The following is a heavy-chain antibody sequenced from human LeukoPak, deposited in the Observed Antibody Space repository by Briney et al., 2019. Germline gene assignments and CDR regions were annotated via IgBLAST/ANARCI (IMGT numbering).Heavy chain of an antibody. CDR2: ISSSSSYI. V-gene: IGHV3-21*01. J-gene: IGHJ4*02. CDR3: ARDGVAMIVATKYYFDY. D-gene: IGHD5-12*01. Sequence: GGSLRLSCGASGFTFSSYSMNWVRQAPGKGLEWVSSISSSSSYIYYADSVKGRFTISRDNAKNSLYLQMNSLRAEDTAVYYCARDGVAMIVATKYYFDYWGQGTLVTVSS. CDR1: GFTFSSYS.